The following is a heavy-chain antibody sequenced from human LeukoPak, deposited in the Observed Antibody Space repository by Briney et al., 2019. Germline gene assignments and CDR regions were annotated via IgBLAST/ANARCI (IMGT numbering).Heavy chain of an antibody. J-gene: IGHJ4*02. CDR1: GYTFTGYY. CDR2: INPNSGGT. V-gene: IGHV1-2*02. Sequence: GASVKVSCKASGYTFTGYYMHWVRQAPGQGLEWMGWINPNSGGTNYAQKFQGRVTMTRDTSISTAYMELSRLRSDDTAVYYCAGGLGFISRGQGNNYWGQGPLVTVSS. D-gene: IGHD3-3*02. CDR3: AGGLGFISRGQGNNY.